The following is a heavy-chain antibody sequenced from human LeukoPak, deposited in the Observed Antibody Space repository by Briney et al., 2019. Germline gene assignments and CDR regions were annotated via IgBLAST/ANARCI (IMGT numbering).Heavy chain of an antibody. D-gene: IGHD5-24*01. CDR3: ASFLWGGGYFHAFDI. V-gene: IGHV4-59*06. CDR2: IYYSGST. CDR1: GGSISSYY. Sequence: PSETLSLTCTVSGGSISSYYWSWIRQPPGKGLEWIGYIYYSGSTYYNPSLKSRVTISVDTSKNQFSLKLSSVTAADTAVYYCASFLWGGGYFHAFDIWGQGTMVTVSS. J-gene: IGHJ3*02.